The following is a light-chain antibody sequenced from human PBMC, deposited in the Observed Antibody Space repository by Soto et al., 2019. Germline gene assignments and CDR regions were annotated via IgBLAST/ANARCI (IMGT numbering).Light chain of an antibody. CDR3: HQSYSTPT. Sequence: QVKKSAASLSASVGDRVTITCRASQSISSYLNWYQQKPGKAPKLLIYAASSLQSGVPSRFSGSGSGTDFTLTISSLQPEDFATYYCHQSYSTPTFGEGTRVEIK. J-gene: IGKJ4*02. CDR2: AAS. CDR1: QSISSY. V-gene: IGKV1-39*01.